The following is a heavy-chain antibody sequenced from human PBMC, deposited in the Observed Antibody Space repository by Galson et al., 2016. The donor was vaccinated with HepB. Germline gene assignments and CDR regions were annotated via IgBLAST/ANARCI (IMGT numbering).Heavy chain of an antibody. CDR3: ARSKGHYDSSAAFDY. D-gene: IGHD3-22*01. J-gene: IGHJ4*02. V-gene: IGHV4-31*03. CDR1: GGSISSGGYY. Sequence: TLSLTCTVSGGSISSGGYYWSWIRQLPGKGLEWIGYIFYSGNTYYNPSLKSRVTISVDTSKNQFSLNLSSVTAADTAVYYCARSKGHYDSSAAFDYWGQGTLVTVSS. CDR2: IFYSGNT.